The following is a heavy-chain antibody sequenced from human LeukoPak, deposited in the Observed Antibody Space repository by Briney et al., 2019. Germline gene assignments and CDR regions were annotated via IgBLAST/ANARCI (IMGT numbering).Heavy chain of an antibody. D-gene: IGHD3-22*01. V-gene: IGHV4-59*01. CDR3: ARQAYDSIGFYDY. Sequence: SETLSLTCTVSGDSIINYYWNWIRQPPGKGLEWIGYISDSGSTNYNPSLMSRVTISVDTSKNQFSLKLNSVTAADTAVYYCARQAYDSIGFYDYWGQGTLVTVSS. J-gene: IGHJ4*02. CDR2: ISDSGST. CDR1: GDSIINYY.